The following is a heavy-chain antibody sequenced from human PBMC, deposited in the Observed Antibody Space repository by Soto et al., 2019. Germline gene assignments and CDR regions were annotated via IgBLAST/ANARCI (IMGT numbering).Heavy chain of an antibody. CDR1: GGTFSSYA. CDR2: IIPIFGTA. CDR3: ARDMDSSSWYYYYGMDV. V-gene: IGHV1-69*06. J-gene: IGHJ6*02. Sequence: SVKVSCKASGGTFSSYAISWVRQAPGQGLEWMGGIIPIFGTANYAQKFQGRVTITADKSTSTAYMELSSLRSEDTAVYYCARDMDSSSWYYYYGMDVWGQGTTVTVSS. D-gene: IGHD6-13*01.